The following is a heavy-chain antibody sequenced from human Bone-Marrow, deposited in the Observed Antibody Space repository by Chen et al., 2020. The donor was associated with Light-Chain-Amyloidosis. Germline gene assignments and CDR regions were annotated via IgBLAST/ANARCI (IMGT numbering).Heavy chain of an antibody. D-gene: IGHD3-10*01. J-gene: IGHJ4*02. Sequence: EVQLVESGGGLVQPGGSLRLSCTASGFTFKNYYMSWVRQAPGKGLEWVANIKRDGSDKFYVDSVKGRFTISRDNAKNSLSLQMDGLKVDDTAVYFCARGGDYVNERTYSSKEFDYWGQGTLVTVSS. CDR2: IKRDGSDK. CDR3: ARGGDYVNERTYSSKEFDY. V-gene: IGHV3-7*01. CDR1: GFTFKNYY.